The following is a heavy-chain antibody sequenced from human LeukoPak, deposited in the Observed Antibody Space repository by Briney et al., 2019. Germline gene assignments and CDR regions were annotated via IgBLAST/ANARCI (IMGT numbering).Heavy chain of an antibody. CDR1: GFTFRTYW. J-gene: IGHJ4*02. CDR3: ARDGPIYYDASGYSY. CDR2: IKQDGSEQ. V-gene: IGHV3-7*01. Sequence: GGSLRLSCAVSGFTFRTYWMSWVRQAPGKGLEWVANIKQDGSEQYYMDSVKGRFTISRDNAKNSLYLQMNSLRVEDTAVYYCARDGPIYYDASGYSYWGQGTLVTVS. D-gene: IGHD3-22*01.